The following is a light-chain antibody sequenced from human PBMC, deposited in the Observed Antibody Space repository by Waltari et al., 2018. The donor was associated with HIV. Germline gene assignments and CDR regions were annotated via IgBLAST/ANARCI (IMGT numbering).Light chain of an antibody. Sequence: QSVLTQPPSMSGAPGQRVTISCTGSSSNIGAGYDVHWYQQLPGTDPKLLISVTSNRPSGGPDRVSGSKSGTSASLAITGLQAEDEADYYCQSYDSSLSGYVFGTGTKVTVL. CDR2: VTS. CDR3: QSYDSSLSGYV. V-gene: IGLV1-40*01. J-gene: IGLJ1*01. CDR1: SSNIGAGYD.